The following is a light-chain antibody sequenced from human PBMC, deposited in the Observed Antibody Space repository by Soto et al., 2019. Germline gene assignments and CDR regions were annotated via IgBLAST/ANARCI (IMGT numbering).Light chain of an antibody. CDR3: SSKAGSNNLGVV. CDR1: SSDVGGYND. V-gene: IGLV2-8*01. J-gene: IGLJ2*01. CDR2: EVT. Sequence: QSVLTQPPSASGSPGQSVAISCTGTSSDVGGYNDVSWYQQHPGKAPKLMIYEVTERLSGVPDRFSGSKSGNTASLTVSGLQADDEADHYCSSKAGSNNLGVVFGGGTKLTVL.